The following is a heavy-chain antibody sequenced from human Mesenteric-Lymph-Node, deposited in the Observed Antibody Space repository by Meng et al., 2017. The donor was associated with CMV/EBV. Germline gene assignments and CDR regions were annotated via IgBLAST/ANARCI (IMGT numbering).Heavy chain of an antibody. CDR1: GGSITTSSYY. V-gene: IGHV4-39*07. D-gene: IGHD4-23*01. CDR2: LYYGGST. Sequence: SETLSLTCTVSGGSITTSSYYWAWIRQPPGKGLEWIGSLYYGGSTYYNPSLKSRVTISVDRSKTQFSLKLRYVTAADTAVYYCARDLESGDYGGNSGDYWGQGTLVTVSS. J-gene: IGHJ4*02. CDR3: ARDLESGDYGGNSGDY.